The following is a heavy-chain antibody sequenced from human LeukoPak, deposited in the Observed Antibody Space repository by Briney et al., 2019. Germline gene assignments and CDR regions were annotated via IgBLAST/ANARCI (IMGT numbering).Heavy chain of an antibody. CDR3: ARGLHYYYYGMDV. CDR2: ISYDGSNK. V-gene: IGHV3-30-3*01. D-gene: IGHD3-10*01. CDR1: GFTFSSYT. Sequence: PGRSLRLSCAASGFTFSSYTMHWVSQAPGKGLEWVAVISYDGSNKYYADSVKGRFTISRDNSKNTLYLQMNSLRAEDTAVYYCARGLHYYYYGMDVWGQGTTVTVPS. J-gene: IGHJ6*02.